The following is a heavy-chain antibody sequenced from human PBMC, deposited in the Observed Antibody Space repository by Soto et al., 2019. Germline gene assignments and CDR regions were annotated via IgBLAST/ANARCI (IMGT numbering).Heavy chain of an antibody. Sequence: SETLSLTCSVSGYSVSSSDYYWAWIRQPPGKGLEWIGSMLYSGLTYYHPSLKSRVTLSVDTSKNQFSVRLNSVTASDTAVYYCAPLSVSLSGPYGIHVWGQGTTVTVSS. CDR2: MLYSGLT. CDR3: APLSVSLSGPYGIHV. J-gene: IGHJ6*02. D-gene: IGHD2-15*01. V-gene: IGHV4-39*01. CDR1: GYSVSSSDYY.